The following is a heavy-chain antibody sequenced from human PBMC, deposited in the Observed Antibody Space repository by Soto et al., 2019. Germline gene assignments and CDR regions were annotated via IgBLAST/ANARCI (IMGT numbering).Heavy chain of an antibody. CDR1: GGSISSYY. CDR2: IYYSGST. D-gene: IGHD4-17*01. J-gene: IGHJ4*02. Sequence: QVQLQESGPGLVKPSETLSLTCTVSGGSISSYYWSWIRQPPGKGLEWIGYIYYSGSTNYNPSLRSRVTISVDTCKNQFSLKLSSVTGADTAVYYCARPNDYGAFDYWGQGTLVTVSS. CDR3: ARPNDYGAFDY. V-gene: IGHV4-59*08.